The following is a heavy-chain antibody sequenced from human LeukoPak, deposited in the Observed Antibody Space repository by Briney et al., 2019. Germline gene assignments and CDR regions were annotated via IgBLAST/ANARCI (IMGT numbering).Heavy chain of an antibody. CDR1: GFTFSNYE. CDR2: ISGSDTSI. J-gene: IGHJ4*02. D-gene: IGHD3-10*01. Sequence: TGGSLRLSCAASGFTFSNYEINWVRQAPGRGLEWISYISGSDTSIYHANSVKGRFTISRDNAKNSVYLQMNSLRAEGTAVYYCARETYYGSGSYSDFALDYWGQGTLVTVSS. V-gene: IGHV3-48*03. CDR3: ARETYYGSGSYSDFALDY.